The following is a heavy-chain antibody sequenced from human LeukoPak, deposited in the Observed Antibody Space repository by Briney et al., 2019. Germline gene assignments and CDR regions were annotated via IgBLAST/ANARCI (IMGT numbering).Heavy chain of an antibody. CDR2: INPNSGGT. D-gene: IGHD4-17*01. CDR3: ARATNDYGDYTD. J-gene: IGHJ4*02. CDR1: GYTFTGYY. Sequence: ASVKVSCKASGYTFTGYYMHWVRQAPGQGLEWMGWINPNSGGTNYAQKFQGRVTMTRDTSISTAYMELGRLRSDDTAVYYCARATNDYGDYTDWGQGTLVTVSS. V-gene: IGHV1-2*02.